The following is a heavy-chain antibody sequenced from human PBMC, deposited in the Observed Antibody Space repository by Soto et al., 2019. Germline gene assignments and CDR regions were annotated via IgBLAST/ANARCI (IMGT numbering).Heavy chain of an antibody. CDR3: ARIRVDVDY. Sequence: ASVKVSCKASGYIFTSYTMHWVRQAPGQRPEWMGWINAGNGNTKYSQNFQGRITITRDTSASSAYMEMYNLGSEDTAVYYCARIRVDVDYWGQGTLVTVSS. CDR2: INAGNGNT. V-gene: IGHV1-3*01. J-gene: IGHJ4*02. CDR1: GYIFTSYT.